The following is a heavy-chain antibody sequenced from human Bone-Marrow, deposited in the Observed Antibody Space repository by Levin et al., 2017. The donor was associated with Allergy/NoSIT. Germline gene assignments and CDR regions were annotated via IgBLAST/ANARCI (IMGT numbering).Heavy chain of an antibody. J-gene: IGHJ4*02. CDR2: IYYSGNT. CDR1: GGSVTSGSYY. D-gene: IGHD2-21*01. CDR3: ARGIAWHFDY. Sequence: SETLSLTCTVSGGSVTSGSYYWNWFRQPPGKGLEWIGYIYYSGNTNYNPSLKSRVSTSVDASKNQFSLKLNSVTAADTAVYFCARGIAWHFDYWGQGTLVPVSS. V-gene: IGHV4-61*01.